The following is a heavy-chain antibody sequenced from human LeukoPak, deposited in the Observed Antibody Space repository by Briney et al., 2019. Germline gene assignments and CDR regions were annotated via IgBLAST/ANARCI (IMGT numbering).Heavy chain of an antibody. CDR2: IKQDGSEK. D-gene: IGHD6-13*01. CDR1: GFTFSSYW. J-gene: IGHJ5*02. Sequence: PGGSLRLSCAASGFTFSSYWMSWVRQAPGKGLEWVANIKQDGSEKYYVYSVKGRFTISRDNAKNSLYLQMNSLRAEDTAVYYCARGSAAAGTYWFDPWGQGTLVTVSS. V-gene: IGHV3-7*01. CDR3: ARGSAAAGTYWFDP.